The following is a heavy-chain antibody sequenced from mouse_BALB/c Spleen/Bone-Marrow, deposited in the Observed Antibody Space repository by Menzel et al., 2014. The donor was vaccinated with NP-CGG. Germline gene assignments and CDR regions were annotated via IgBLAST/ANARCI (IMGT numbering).Heavy chain of an antibody. Sequence: VQLVESGAELVKPGASVRLSCKASGYSFTTYWIHWVKQRPGQGLEWIGEINPSNGRTNYNETFKSKATLTVDKSSSTTYMQLSSLTSEDSAVYYCARYGGPAWFAYWGQGTLVTVSA. D-gene: IGHD1-1*02. CDR1: GYSFTTYW. J-gene: IGHJ3*01. V-gene: IGHV1S81*02. CDR2: INPSNGRT. CDR3: ARYGGPAWFAY.